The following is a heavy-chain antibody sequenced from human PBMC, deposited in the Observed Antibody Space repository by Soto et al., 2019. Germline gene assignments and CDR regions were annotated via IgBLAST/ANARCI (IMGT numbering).Heavy chain of an antibody. CDR2: MNPGSADT. D-gene: IGHD3-16*01. CDR1: GYSFTNND. CDR3: ARMATFGSLNWFDP. J-gene: IGHJ5*02. V-gene: IGHV1-8*01. Sequence: SVKVSCKASGYSFTNNDVSWVRQATGQGLEWMGWMNPGSADTGYAQKFQGRVTMTRDISIATAYMELSSLRSDDTAIYYCARMATFGSLNWFDPWGQGTLVTVSS.